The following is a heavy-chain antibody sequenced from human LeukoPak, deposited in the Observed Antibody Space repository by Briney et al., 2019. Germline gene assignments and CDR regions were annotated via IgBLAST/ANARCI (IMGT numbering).Heavy chain of an antibody. J-gene: IGHJ4*02. CDR2: ISGSGGST. D-gene: IGHD1-26*01. CDR3: AKGYSGSYSYYFDY. Sequence: GGSLRLSCAASGFMSWVRQAPGKGLAGVSAISGSGGSTYYADSVKGRFTISRDNSKSTLYLQMNGLRAEDTAVYYCAKGYSGSYSYYFDYWGQGTLVTVSS. V-gene: IGHV3-23*01. CDR1: GF.